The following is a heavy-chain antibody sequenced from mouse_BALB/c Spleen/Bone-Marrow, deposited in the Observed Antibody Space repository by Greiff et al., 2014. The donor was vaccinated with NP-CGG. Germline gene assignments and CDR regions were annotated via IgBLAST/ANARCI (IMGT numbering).Heavy chain of an antibody. J-gene: IGHJ3*01. V-gene: IGHV14-3*02. CDR2: IDPANGNT. D-gene: IGHD1-1*01. CDR3: AAYYYGSSQFAY. Sequence: VQLKGSGAELLKPGASVKLSFTASGFNIKDTYMPWGKQRPEQGLGWIGRIDPANGNTKYDPKFQGKATITADTSSNTAYLQLSSLTSEDTAVYYCAAYYYGSSQFAYWGQGTLVTVSA. CDR1: GFNIKDTY.